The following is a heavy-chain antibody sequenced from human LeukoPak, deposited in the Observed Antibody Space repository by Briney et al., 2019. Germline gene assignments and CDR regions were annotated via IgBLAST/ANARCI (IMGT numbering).Heavy chain of an antibody. CDR1: GFRFCSYR. V-gene: IGHV3-21*01. Sequence: GGALRLSCVGSGFRFCSYRMVWVRPTPGKGLEWVASISSTNKYMEIADSVNRPFTPSRDNAENPVFLEMTGLRVNGPGLDLCARDPETYWYCHLWARGSRVSVSS. CDR2: ISSTNKYM. J-gene: IGHJ2*01. CDR3: ARDPETYWYCHL.